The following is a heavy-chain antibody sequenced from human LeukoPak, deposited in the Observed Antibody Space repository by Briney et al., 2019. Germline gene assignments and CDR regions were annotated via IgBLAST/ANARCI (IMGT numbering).Heavy chain of an antibody. V-gene: IGHV3-11*01. Sequence: GGSLRLSCAASGFTFSNYYMSWIRQAPGKGLEWVSFISSRGSTMYYADSVKGRFTISRDNAKNSLYLQMNSLRADDTAVYYCARADSSGWYGWYFDLWGRATLVTVSS. D-gene: IGHD6-19*01. J-gene: IGHJ2*01. CDR1: GFTFSNYY. CDR3: ARADSSGWYGWYFDL. CDR2: ISSRGSTM.